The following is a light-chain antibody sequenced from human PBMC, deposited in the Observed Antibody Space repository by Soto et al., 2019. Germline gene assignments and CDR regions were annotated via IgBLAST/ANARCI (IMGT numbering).Light chain of an antibody. V-gene: IGKV3-20*01. J-gene: IGKJ1*01. Sequence: EVVLTQSPGTLSLSPGERATLSCRASQSGSSSYLAWYQQKPGQAPRLRIYGASSRATGIPDRFSGSGSGTDFTLTISRLEPEEGAVYYCQQYGSAPPTFDQGTKVDIK. CDR3: QQYGSAPPT. CDR2: GAS. CDR1: QSGSSSY.